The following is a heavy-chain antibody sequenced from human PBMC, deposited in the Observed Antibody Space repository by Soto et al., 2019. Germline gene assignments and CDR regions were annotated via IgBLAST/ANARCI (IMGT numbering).Heavy chain of an antibody. CDR2: IYWDDDK. Sequence: QITLKESGPTLVRPTQTLTLTCTFSGFSLSTTGVGVGWIRQPPGKALEWLALIYWDDDKRYSPSLKSRLTTTKDTSKNEVILTRPTMAPVDTATYSCAQRLRDYGLGPERANYFDPWAREPWSPSPQ. CDR1: GFSLSTTGVG. D-gene: IGHD3-10*01. V-gene: IGHV2-5*02. CDR3: AQRLRDYGLGPERANYFDP. J-gene: IGHJ5*02.